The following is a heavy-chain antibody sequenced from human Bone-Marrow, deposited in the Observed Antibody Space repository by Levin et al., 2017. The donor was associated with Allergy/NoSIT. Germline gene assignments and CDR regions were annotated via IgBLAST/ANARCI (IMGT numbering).Heavy chain of an antibody. CDR3: TKGGHYGDYQMG. D-gene: IGHD4-17*01. V-gene: IGHV3-23*01. CDR1: GFIFSNYA. CDR2: ITGSGDNT. Sequence: GSLRLSCAASGFIFSNYAMSWVRQAPGKGLEWVSGITGSGDNTNYADSVKGRFTISRDNSKNTLFLQLNSLRAEDTALYYCTKGGHYGDYQMGWGQGTLVTVS. J-gene: IGHJ1*01.